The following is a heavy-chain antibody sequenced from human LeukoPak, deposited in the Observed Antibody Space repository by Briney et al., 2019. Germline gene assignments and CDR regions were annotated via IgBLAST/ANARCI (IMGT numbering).Heavy chain of an antibody. CDR2: ISYDGSNK. CDR3: ARDQMISAAGLDY. V-gene: IGHV3-30-3*01. J-gene: IGHJ4*02. CDR1: GFTFSSFA. Sequence: GKSLRLSCTASGFTFSSFAMHWVRQAPGKGLEWVAVISYDGSNKYFADSVKGRFTISRDNSKNTLYLQMNSLRAEDKAVFYCARDQMISAAGLDYWGQGTLVTVSS. D-gene: IGHD6-13*01.